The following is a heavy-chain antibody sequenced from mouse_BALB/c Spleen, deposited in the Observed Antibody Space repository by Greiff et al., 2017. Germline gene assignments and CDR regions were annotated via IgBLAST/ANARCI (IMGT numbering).Heavy chain of an antibody. CDR3: ARGLLGSFAY. CDR1: GYTFTSYW. V-gene: IGHV1-7*01. CDR2: INPSTGYT. Sequence: VMLVESGAELAKPGASVKMSCKASGYTFTSYWMHWVKQRPGQGLEWIGYINPSTGYTEYNQKFKDKATLTADKSSSTAYMQLSSLTSEDSAVYYCARGLLGSFAYWGQGTLVTVSA. J-gene: IGHJ3*01. D-gene: IGHD1-1*01.